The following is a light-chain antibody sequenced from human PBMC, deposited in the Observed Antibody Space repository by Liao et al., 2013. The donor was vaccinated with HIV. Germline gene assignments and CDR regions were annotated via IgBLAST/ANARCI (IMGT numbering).Light chain of an antibody. V-gene: IGLV3-21*04. Sequence: SYELTQPPSVSVAPGKTATITCGGNNIGSKSVHWYQQKPGQAPVLVIYYDSDRPSGIPERFSGSNSANTATLTISGVEAGDEADYYCQVWGTTIDHWVFGGGTKLTVL. CDR2: YDS. J-gene: IGLJ3*02. CDR1: NIGSKS. CDR3: QVWGTTIDHWV.